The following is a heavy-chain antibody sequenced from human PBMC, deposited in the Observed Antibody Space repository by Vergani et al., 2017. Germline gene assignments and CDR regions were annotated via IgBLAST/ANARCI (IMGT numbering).Heavy chain of an antibody. CDR1: GGSINSDSHY. CDR2: IYNTGST. J-gene: IGHJ4*02. D-gene: IGHD6-19*01. CDR3: ARRKKGGWYEGDY. Sequence: QVQLQESGPGLVKPSQTLSLTCTVSGGSINSDSHYWTWIRQPAGKGLEWLGRIYNTGSTHYNPSLKSRVTISVDTSKNHFSLKLSSVTAADTAVYYCARRKKGGWYEGDYWGQGTLVTVSS. V-gene: IGHV4-61*02.